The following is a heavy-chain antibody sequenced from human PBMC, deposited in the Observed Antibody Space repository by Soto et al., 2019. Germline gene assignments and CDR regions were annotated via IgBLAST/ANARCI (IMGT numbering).Heavy chain of an antibody. Sequence: GASGKVCCKDSGGTFSSYAISWVRQAPGQGLEWMGGIIPIFGTANYAQKFQGRVTITADESTSTAYMELSSLRSEDTAVYYCARDRGTMVRGVIKPNWFGPWGQGTLVTVSS. CDR1: GGTFSSYA. CDR3: ARDRGTMVRGVIKPNWFGP. CDR2: IIPIFGTA. J-gene: IGHJ5*02. V-gene: IGHV1-69*13. D-gene: IGHD3-10*01.